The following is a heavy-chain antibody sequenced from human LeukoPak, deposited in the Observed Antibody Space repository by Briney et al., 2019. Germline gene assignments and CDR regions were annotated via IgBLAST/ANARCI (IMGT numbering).Heavy chain of an antibody. CDR2: ITPIFGTA. CDR3: ARGAPYSGYFDY. Sequence: SVKVSCKASGGTFSSYAISWVRQAPGQGLEWMGGITPIFGTANYAQKFQGRVTITTDESTSTAYMELSSLRSEDTAVYYCARGAPYSGYFDYWGQGTLVTVSS. J-gene: IGHJ4*02. D-gene: IGHD2-15*01. CDR1: GGTFSSYA. V-gene: IGHV1-69*05.